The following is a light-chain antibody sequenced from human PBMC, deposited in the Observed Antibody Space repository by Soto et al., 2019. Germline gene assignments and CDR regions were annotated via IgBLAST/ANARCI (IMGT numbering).Light chain of an antibody. CDR1: SSDVGSYNL. J-gene: IGLJ2*01. CDR3: CSYAGSSSVV. V-gene: IGLV2-23*01. Sequence: QSALTQPASVSGSPGQSITISCTGTSSDVGSYNLVSWYQQHPGKGPKLMIYEGSKRPSGVSNRFSGSKSGNTASLTISGLQAEDEAGYYCCSYAGSSSVVFGGGTKVTVL. CDR2: EGS.